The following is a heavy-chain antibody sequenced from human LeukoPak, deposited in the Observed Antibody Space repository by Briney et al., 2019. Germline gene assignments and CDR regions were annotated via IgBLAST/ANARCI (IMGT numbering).Heavy chain of an antibody. CDR3: ARGIQISDYHYYGMDV. J-gene: IGHJ6*02. CDR2: IYTGGST. D-gene: IGHD5-18*01. Sequence: PGGSLRLSCAASGFTFSSYAMSWVRQAPGKGLEWVSVIYTGGSTYYADSVKGRFTISRDNTKNTLYLQMNSLRAEDTAVYYCARGIQISDYHYYGMDVWGQGTTVTVSS. CDR1: GFTFSSYA. V-gene: IGHV3-66*01.